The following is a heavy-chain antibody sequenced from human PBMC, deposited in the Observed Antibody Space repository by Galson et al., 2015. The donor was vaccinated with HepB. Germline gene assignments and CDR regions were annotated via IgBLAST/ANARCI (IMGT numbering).Heavy chain of an antibody. Sequence: SLRLSCAASGFTFSSYSMNWVRQAPGKGLEWVSSISSSSSYIYYADSVKGRFTISRDNAKNSLYLQMNSLRAEDTAVYYCARGRLRLELGTVDYWGQGTLVTVSS. CDR1: GFTFSSYS. J-gene: IGHJ4*02. CDR2: ISSSSSYI. D-gene: IGHD5-12*01. V-gene: IGHV3-21*01. CDR3: ARGRLRLELGTVDY.